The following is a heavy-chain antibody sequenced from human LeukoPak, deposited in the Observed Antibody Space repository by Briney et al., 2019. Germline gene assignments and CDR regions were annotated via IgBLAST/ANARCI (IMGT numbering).Heavy chain of an antibody. CDR3: ARHGHSSIDY. CDR1: GGSFSSYY. Sequence: SETLSLTCAVYGGSFSSYYWGWIRQPPGKGLEWIGSIYYSGSTYYNPSLKSRVTISVDTSKNQFSLKLSSVTAADTAVYYCARHGHSSIDYWGQGTLVTVSS. J-gene: IGHJ4*02. V-gene: IGHV4-39*01. CDR2: IYYSGST. D-gene: IGHD2-2*01.